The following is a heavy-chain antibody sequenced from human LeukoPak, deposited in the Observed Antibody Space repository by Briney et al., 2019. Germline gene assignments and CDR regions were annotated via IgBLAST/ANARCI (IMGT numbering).Heavy chain of an antibody. Sequence: PGGSLRLSCAASGFTFSSYAMHWVRQAPGKGLEWVAVISYDGSNKYYADSVKGRFTISRDNSKNTLYLQMNSLRAEDTAVYYRASFYDSKAFDIWGQGTMVTVPS. J-gene: IGHJ3*02. CDR3: ASFYDSKAFDI. V-gene: IGHV3-30-3*01. CDR2: ISYDGSNK. CDR1: GFTFSSYA. D-gene: IGHD3-22*01.